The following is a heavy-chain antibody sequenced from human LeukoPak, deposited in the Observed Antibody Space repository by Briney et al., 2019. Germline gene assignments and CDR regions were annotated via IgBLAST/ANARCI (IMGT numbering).Heavy chain of an antibody. CDR1: GGSISSYY. J-gene: IGHJ4*02. Sequence: ASETLSLTCTVSGGSISSYYWSWIRQPPGKGLEWIGYIYYSGSTNYNPSLKSRVTISVDTSKNQFSLKLSSVTAADTAVYYCARLSHGTTMVRGVIDYWGQGTLVTVSS. V-gene: IGHV4-59*08. D-gene: IGHD3-10*01. CDR3: ARLSHGTTMVRGVIDY. CDR2: IYYSGST.